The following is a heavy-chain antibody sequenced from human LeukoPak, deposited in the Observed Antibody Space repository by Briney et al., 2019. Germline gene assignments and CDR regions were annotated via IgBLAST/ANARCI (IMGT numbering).Heavy chain of an antibody. Sequence: PSETLSLTCAVYGGSFSGYYWSWIRQPPGKGLEWIGEMNHSGSTNYNPSLKSRVTISVDTSKNQFSLKLSSVTAADTAVYYCAREGVATTDDAFDIWGQGTMVTVSS. CDR1: GGSFSGYY. CDR3: AREGVATTDDAFDI. J-gene: IGHJ3*02. D-gene: IGHD5-12*01. V-gene: IGHV4-34*01. CDR2: MNHSGST.